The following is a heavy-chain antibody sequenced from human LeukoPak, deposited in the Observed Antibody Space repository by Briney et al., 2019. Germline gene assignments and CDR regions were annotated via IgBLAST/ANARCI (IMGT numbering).Heavy chain of an antibody. D-gene: IGHD6-13*01. CDR1: GRSFSGYY. Sequence: SETLSLTCAVYGRSFSGYYWSWIRQPPGKGQEWIGEINHSGSTYYNPSLKSRVTISVDTSKNQFSLKLSSVTAADTAVYYCARELRAAAARYGANWFDPWGQGTLVTVSS. J-gene: IGHJ5*02. CDR3: ARELRAAAARYGANWFDP. CDR2: INHSGST. V-gene: IGHV4-34*01.